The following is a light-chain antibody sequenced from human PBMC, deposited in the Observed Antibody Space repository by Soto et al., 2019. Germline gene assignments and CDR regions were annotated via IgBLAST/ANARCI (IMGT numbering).Light chain of an antibody. V-gene: IGKV1-5*01. J-gene: IGKJ2*01. Sequence: DIQMTQSPSTLSATAGDRVTITCRASQSISSWLAWYQHKPGKAPKLLIYDASNLDSGVPSRFSGSGSGTEFSLTISSLQPEDFASYYCQQSYSTLVYTFGQGTKLEIK. CDR1: QSISSW. CDR2: DAS. CDR3: QQSYSTLVYT.